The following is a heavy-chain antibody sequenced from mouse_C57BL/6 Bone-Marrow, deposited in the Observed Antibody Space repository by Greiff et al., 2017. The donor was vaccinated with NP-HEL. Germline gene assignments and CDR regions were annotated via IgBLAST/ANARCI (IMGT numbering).Heavy chain of an antibody. CDR3: ASPIYYGNFYWYFDV. Sequence: VQLQQPGTELVKPGASVKLSCKASGYTFTSYWMHWVKQRPGQGLEWIGNINPSNGGTNYNEKFKSKATLTVDKSSSTAYMQLSSLTSEDSAVYFCASPIYYGNFYWYFDVWGTGTTVTVSS. V-gene: IGHV1-53*01. J-gene: IGHJ1*03. CDR2: INPSNGGT. CDR1: GYTFTSYW. D-gene: IGHD2-1*01.